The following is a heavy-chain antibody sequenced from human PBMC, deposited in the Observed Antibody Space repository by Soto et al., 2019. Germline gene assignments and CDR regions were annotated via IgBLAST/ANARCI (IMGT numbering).Heavy chain of an antibody. CDR2: ISGSGDSK. J-gene: IGHJ4*02. CDR3: AKRAYGSDFDY. CDR1: GFTFSSYA. V-gene: IGHV3-23*01. D-gene: IGHD3-10*01. Sequence: EVQLLESGGGLVQPGGSLRLSCAASGFTFSSYAMSWVRQAPGKGLEWVSVISGSGDSKYYADSVKGRFTISRDNSKNTLYLQMNSLRVEGTAVYYCAKRAYGSDFDYWGQGTLVTVSS.